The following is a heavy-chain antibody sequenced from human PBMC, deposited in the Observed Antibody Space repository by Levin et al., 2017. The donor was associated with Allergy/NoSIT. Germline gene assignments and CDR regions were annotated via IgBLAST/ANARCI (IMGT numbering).Heavy chain of an antibody. CDR3: ARDTGDIVVVVAATARHNWFDP. CDR2: ISYDGSNK. V-gene: IGHV3-30-3*01. Sequence: GGSLRLSCAASGFTFSSYAMHWVRQAPGKGLEWVAVISYDGSNKYYADSVKGRFTISRDNSKNTLYLQMNSLRAEDTAVYYCARDTGDIVVVVAATARHNWFDPWGQGTLVTVSS. J-gene: IGHJ5*02. D-gene: IGHD2-15*01. CDR1: GFTFSSYA.